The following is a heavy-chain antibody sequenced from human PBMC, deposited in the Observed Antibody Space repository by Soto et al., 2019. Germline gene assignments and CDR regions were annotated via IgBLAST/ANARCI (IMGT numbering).Heavy chain of an antibody. D-gene: IGHD3-10*01. CDR2: IVVGSGNT. V-gene: IGHV1-58*01. CDR1: GFTFTSSA. J-gene: IGHJ4*02. Sequence: SVKVSCEASGFTFTSSAVQWVRQARGQRLEWIGWIVVGSGNTNYAQKFQERVTITRDMSTSTAYMELSSLRSEDTAVYYCAATNQGVHTRFDYWGQGTLVTVSS. CDR3: AATNQGVHTRFDY.